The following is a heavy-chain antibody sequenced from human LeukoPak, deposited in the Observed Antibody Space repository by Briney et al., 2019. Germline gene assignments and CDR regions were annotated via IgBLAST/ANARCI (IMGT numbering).Heavy chain of an antibody. CDR2: ISWNSGSI. Sequence: GRSLRLSCAASGFTFDDYVMHWVRQAPGKGLEWVSGISWNSGSIGYADSVKGRFTISRDNAKNSLYLQMNSLRAEDTALYYCARDGTYAFDIWGQGTMVTVSS. D-gene: IGHD1-1*01. V-gene: IGHV3-9*01. J-gene: IGHJ3*02. CDR1: GFTFDDYV. CDR3: ARDGTYAFDI.